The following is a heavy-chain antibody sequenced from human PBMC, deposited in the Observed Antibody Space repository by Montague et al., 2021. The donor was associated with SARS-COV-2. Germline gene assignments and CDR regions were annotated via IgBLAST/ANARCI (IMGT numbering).Heavy chain of an antibody. CDR3: ARVRAVPAAMRIFSLGRSYYGMDV. Sequence: TLSLTCAVYGGSFSGYYWSWIRQPPGKGLEWIGEINHSGSTNYNPSLKSRVTISVDTSKNQFSLKLSPVTAADTAVYYCARVRAVPAAMRIFSLGRSYYGMDVWGQGTTVTVSS. D-gene: IGHD2-2*01. CDR2: INHSGST. J-gene: IGHJ6*02. V-gene: IGHV4-34*01. CDR1: GGSFSGYY.